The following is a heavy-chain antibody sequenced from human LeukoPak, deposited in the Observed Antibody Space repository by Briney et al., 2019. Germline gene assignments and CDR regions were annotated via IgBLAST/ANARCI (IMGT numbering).Heavy chain of an antibody. CDR2: IHNSGNYI. Sequence: GGSLRLSCAASGFTFSSYEMNWVRQAPGKGLEWVSYIHNSGNYIYYADSVKGRFTISRDNAKNSLYLQMNSLRAEDTAVYYCARDKEGRGLTNLDYWGQGTLVTVSS. D-gene: IGHD3-10*01. V-gene: IGHV3-48*03. CDR1: GFTFSSYE. J-gene: IGHJ4*02. CDR3: ARDKEGRGLTNLDY.